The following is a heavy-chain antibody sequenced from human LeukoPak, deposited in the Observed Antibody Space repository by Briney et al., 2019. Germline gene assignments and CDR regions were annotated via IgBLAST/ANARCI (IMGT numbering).Heavy chain of an antibody. D-gene: IGHD5-12*01. J-gene: IGHJ4*02. CDR2: ISSSGSTI. CDR3: ARDGVDMRGDY. CDR1: RFTFDYYY. Sequence: GGSLRLSCAASRFTFDYYYMTWIRQAPGKGLEWISYISSSGSTIDYADSVKGRFTISRDNSKNTLYLQMNSLRAEDTAVYYCARDGVDMRGDYWGQGTLVTVSS. V-gene: IGHV3-11*04.